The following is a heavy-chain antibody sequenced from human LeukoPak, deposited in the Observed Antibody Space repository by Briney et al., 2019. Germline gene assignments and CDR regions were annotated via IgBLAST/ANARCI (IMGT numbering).Heavy chain of an antibody. Sequence: SETLSLTCTVSGGSISNYYWSWIRQPPGKGLEWIGYIYYSGSTNYNPSLKSRVTISVDTSKNQFSLKLSSVTAADTAVYYCASSRDGYPSYWGQGTLVTVSS. J-gene: IGHJ4*02. CDR3: ASSRDGYPSY. CDR2: IYYSGST. CDR1: GGSISNYY. D-gene: IGHD5-24*01. V-gene: IGHV4-59*01.